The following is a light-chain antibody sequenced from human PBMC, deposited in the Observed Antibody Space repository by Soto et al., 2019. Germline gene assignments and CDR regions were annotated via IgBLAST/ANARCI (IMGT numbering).Light chain of an antibody. CDR3: SSYISSSTSVV. CDR1: SSDVGTYNY. Sequence: QSALTQPASVSGSPGQSITISCTGTSSDVGTYNYVSWYQQHPGKAPKLRIYDVSNRPSGVSDRFSGSKSGNTASLTISGLQAEDEADYYCSSYISSSTSVVFGGGTKVTVL. J-gene: IGLJ2*01. V-gene: IGLV2-14*01. CDR2: DVS.